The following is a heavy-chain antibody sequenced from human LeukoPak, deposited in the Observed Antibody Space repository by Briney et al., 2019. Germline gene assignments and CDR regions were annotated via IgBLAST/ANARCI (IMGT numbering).Heavy chain of an antibody. D-gene: IGHD3-10*01. CDR3: AREIVGSGSYPDY. Sequence: PGRSLRPSCAPPGFRFSTYAMDWVRRTAGKVNEWVSLIWHDASHTFYTESVKGRYTIYRDNSKQTVYLQMNRQRGEDTAMYYCAREIVGSGSYPDYGGQGTLVTVPS. CDR2: IWHDASHT. CDR1: GFRFSTYA. V-gene: IGHV3-33*01. J-gene: IGHJ4*02.